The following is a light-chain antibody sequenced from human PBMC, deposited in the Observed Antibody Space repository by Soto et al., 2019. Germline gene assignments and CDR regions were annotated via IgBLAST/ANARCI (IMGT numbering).Light chain of an antibody. V-gene: IGLV2-14*02. Sequence: QSVLTQPASVSGSPGQSITISCTGTSSDVGSYNLVSWYQHHPGKAPKLMIYDVSNRPSGVSNRFSGSKSGNTASLTISGLQAEDEADYYCSSYTSSSLYVFGTGTKVTVL. CDR1: SSDVGSYNL. CDR3: SSYTSSSLYV. CDR2: DVS. J-gene: IGLJ1*01.